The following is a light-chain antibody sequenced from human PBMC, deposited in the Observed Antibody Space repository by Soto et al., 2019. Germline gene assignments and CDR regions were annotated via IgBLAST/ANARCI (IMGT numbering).Light chain of an antibody. CDR3: QQYFSSPLT. CDR2: WAS. CDR1: QSVLYSSNDKNY. V-gene: IGKV4-1*01. Sequence: DIVMTQSPDSLAVSLGERATINCKSSQSVLYSSNDKNYLAWYQQKPGHPPKLLIYWASTREYGVPDRFSGSGFGTDFPLTISSLQAEDVAVYYCQQYFSSPLTFGGGTKVEIK. J-gene: IGKJ4*01.